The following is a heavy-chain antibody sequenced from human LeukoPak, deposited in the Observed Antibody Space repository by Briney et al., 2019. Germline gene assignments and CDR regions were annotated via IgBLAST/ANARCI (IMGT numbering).Heavy chain of an antibody. J-gene: IGHJ4*02. D-gene: IGHD1-14*01. CDR2: INHSRGT. CDR1: GGSFSGYY. CDR3: ARGENDARIDY. Sequence: SETLSLTCAVYGGSFSGYYWTWIRQPPGKGLEWIGEINHSRGTNYNPSLKSRVTISVDTSKNQFSLKLSSVTAADTAVYYCARGENDARIDYWGQGTLVTVSS. V-gene: IGHV4-34*01.